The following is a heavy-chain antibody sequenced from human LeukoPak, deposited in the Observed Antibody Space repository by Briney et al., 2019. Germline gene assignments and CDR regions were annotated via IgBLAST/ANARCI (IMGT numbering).Heavy chain of an antibody. CDR2: IKQDGSEK. CDR1: TLTFSSYA. V-gene: IGHV3-7*01. D-gene: IGHD1-26*01. Sequence: PGRSLRLSCAASTLTFSSYAMHWVRQAPGKGLEWVANIKQDGSEKYYVDSVKGRFTISRDNAKNSLYLQMNSLRAEDTAVYYCARESIVGAYGDYWGQGTLVTVSS. J-gene: IGHJ4*02. CDR3: ARESIVGAYGDY.